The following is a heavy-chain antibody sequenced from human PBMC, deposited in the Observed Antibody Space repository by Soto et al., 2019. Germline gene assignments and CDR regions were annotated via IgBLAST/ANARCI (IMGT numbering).Heavy chain of an antibody. Sequence: GGSLRLSCAASGFTFSSYSMNWVRQAPGKGLEWVSSISSSSSYIYYADSVKGRFTISRDNAKNSLYLQMNSLRAEDTAVYYCASWRAVAGAYNWFDPWGQGTLVTVS. CDR3: ASWRAVAGAYNWFDP. V-gene: IGHV3-21*01. J-gene: IGHJ5*02. CDR1: GFTFSSYS. CDR2: ISSSSSYI. D-gene: IGHD6-19*01.